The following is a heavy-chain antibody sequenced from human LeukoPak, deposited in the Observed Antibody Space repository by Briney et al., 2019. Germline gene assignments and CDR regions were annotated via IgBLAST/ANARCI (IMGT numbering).Heavy chain of an antibody. V-gene: IGHV3-23*01. CDR1: RFTFSSYT. J-gene: IGHJ6*03. CDR2: ISANAVST. D-gene: IGHD2-2*01. Sequence: GGSLRLSCADSRFTFSSYTMNWVRQAPGKGLEWVSGISANAVSTYYADSVKGRFTISRDNSKNTLYLHMDRLGTEDTAVYYCASMPSTQIYYFYYMDVWGKGTTVTVSS. CDR3: ASMPSTQIYYFYYMDV.